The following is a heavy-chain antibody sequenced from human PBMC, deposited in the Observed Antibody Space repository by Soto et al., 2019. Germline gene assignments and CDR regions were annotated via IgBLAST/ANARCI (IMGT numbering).Heavy chain of an antibody. V-gene: IGHV3-53*01. CDR1: GFTVSSNY. Sequence: GGSLRRSCAASGFTVSSNYMSWVRQAPGKGLEWVSVIYSGGSTYYADSVKGRFTISRDNSKTTLYLQMNSLRAEDTAVYYCARIYYDFWNGNWFTPWGEGTLVHVSS. D-gene: IGHD3-3*01. CDR3: ARIYYDFWNGNWFTP. J-gene: IGHJ5*02. CDR2: IYSGGST.